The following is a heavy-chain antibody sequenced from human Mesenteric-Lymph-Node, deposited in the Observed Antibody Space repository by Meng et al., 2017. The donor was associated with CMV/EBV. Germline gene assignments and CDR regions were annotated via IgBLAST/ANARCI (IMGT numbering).Heavy chain of an antibody. CDR3: ARERSDFWSGYPDY. D-gene: IGHD3-3*01. CDR1: GFTFSSYS. Sequence: GESLKISCAASGFTFSSYSMNWVRQAPGKGLEWISYVGSTYLGSSESTVYYADSVKGRFTISRDNAKNSLYLQMNSLRAEDTAVYYCARERSDFWSGYPDYWGQGTLVTVSS. CDR2: VGSTYLGSSESTV. V-gene: IGHV3-48*04. J-gene: IGHJ4*02.